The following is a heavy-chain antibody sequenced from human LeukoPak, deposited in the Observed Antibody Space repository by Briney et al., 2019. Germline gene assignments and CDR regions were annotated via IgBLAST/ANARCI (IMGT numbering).Heavy chain of an antibody. Sequence: ASVKVSCKISEYSLSDLSIHWVRETPGEGLEWMGGFDSEKHKMVYSQKFQGRLTLTEDTSADTAYMELTSLRSEDTAVYFCATDRVYRSSGRSWGFFDYWGQGTLVIVSS. CDR2: FDSEKHKM. D-gene: IGHD6-19*01. J-gene: IGHJ4*02. V-gene: IGHV1-24*01. CDR3: ATDRVYRSSGRSWGFFDY. CDR1: EYSLSDLS.